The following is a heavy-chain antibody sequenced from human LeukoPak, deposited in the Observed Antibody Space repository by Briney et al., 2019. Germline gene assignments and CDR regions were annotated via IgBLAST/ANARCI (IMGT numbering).Heavy chain of an antibody. CDR1: GGSISSSSYY. CDR2: IYYSGST. V-gene: IGHV4-39*02. Sequence: PSETLSLTCTVSGGSISSSSYYWGWLRQPPGKGLEWIGSIYYSGSTYYNPSLKSRVTISVDTSKNQFSLKLSSVTAAETAVYYCARERGRPIFGVVKHWFDPWGQGNLVTVSS. CDR3: ARERGRPIFGVVKHWFDP. J-gene: IGHJ5*02. D-gene: IGHD3-3*01.